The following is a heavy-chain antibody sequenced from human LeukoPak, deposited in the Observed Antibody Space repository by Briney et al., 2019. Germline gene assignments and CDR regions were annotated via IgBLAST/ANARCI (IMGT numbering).Heavy chain of an antibody. CDR3: ARVWDSSSWEGSYYYYYYMDV. CDR2: ISSSSSNI. J-gene: IGHJ6*03. CDR1: GFTFSSYS. Sequence: PGGSLRLSCAASGFTFSSYSMNWVRQAPGKGQEWISYISSSSSNIYYSESGKGRFTISRDNAKNSLYLQMNSLRAEDTAVYYCARVWDSSSWEGSYYYYYYMDVWGKGTTVTVSS. D-gene: IGHD6-13*01. V-gene: IGHV3-48*04.